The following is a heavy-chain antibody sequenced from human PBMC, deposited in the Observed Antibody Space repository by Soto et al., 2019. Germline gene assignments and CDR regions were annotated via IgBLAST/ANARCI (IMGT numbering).Heavy chain of an antibody. V-gene: IGHV3-23*01. CDR3: AKSPPPAEACDF. CDR1: GITFINYA. J-gene: IGHJ3*01. Sequence: EVQLLESGGGLVQPGGSLRLSCAASGITFINYAMSWVRQAPGKGLEWVSTISGSGDITYHADSVKGRFTISRDNSKNTLYLQMNSLRAEDTAVYYWAKSPPPAEACDFWGQGTVVTVSS. CDR2: ISGSGDIT.